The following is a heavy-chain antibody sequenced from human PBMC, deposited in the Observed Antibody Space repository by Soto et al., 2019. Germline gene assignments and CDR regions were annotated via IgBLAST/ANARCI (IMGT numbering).Heavy chain of an antibody. CDR3: ASTSSTSWYWFDP. J-gene: IGHJ5*02. CDR1: GFSLSNAGLG. CDR2: IFSNDEK. D-gene: IGHD6-13*01. Sequence: QVTVKESGPVLAQPTETLTLTCTVSGFSLSNAGLGVSWIRQPPGKALEWLAHIFSNDEKSYSTSLKTRLTVSQDTSKSQVVLTMTNMDPVDTATYYCASTSSTSWYWFDPWGQGTLVTVSS. V-gene: IGHV2-26*04.